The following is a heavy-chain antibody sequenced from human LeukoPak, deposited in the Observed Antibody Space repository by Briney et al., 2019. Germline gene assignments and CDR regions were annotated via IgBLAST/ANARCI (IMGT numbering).Heavy chain of an antibody. J-gene: IGHJ4*02. CDR2: ISGSGGST. D-gene: IGHD3-10*01. CDR3: AKESRKGSYLFDC. CDR1: GFPLITIW. V-gene: IGHV3-23*01. Sequence: GGSRSPSWQAPGFPLITIWLGGVRKAPGKGLEWVSAISGSGGSTYYADSVKGRFTISRDNSKNTLYLQMNSLRAEDTAVYYCAKESRKGSYLFDCWGQGTLVTVSS.